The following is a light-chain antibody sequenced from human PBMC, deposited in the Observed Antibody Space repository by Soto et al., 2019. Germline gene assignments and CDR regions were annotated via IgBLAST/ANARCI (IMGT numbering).Light chain of an antibody. CDR1: QSVSSSY. CDR3: QQYGSSPFT. Sequence: EIVLTQSPGTLSLSPGERATLSCRASQSVSSSYLAWYQQKPGQAPRLLIYGASSRATGIPDRFSGSGSGTDLTLTISRLEPEGFAVYYCQQYGSSPFTFGPGTKVDIK. V-gene: IGKV3-20*01. CDR2: GAS. J-gene: IGKJ3*01.